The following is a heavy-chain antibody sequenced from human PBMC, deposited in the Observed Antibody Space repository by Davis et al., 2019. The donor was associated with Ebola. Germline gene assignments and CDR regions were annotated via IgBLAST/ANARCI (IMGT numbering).Heavy chain of an antibody. J-gene: IGHJ4*02. V-gene: IGHV3-15*07. CDR1: GFSFNEAW. CDR3: STDPARGY. CDR2: IRSKTNGGII. Sequence: GESLKISCAASGFSFNEAWTWMNWVRQAPGKGLEWVGRIRSKTNGGIIDYAAFVEGRFIISRDDSKNTLFLQINSLRTEYTAVYYCSTDPARGYWGQGTLVNVSS.